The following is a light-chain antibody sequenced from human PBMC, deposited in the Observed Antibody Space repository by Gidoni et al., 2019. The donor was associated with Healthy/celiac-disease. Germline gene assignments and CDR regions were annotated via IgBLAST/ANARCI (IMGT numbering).Light chain of an antibody. V-gene: IGKV1-12*01. CDR1: QGISSW. CDR2: AAS. CDR3: QQANSFPWT. Sequence: DIQMTQSPSLGDRVTITCRASQGISSWLAWYQQKPGKAPKLLIYAASSLQSGVPSRFSGSGSGTDFTLTISSLQPEDFATYYCQQANSFPWTFXXXTKVEIK. J-gene: IGKJ1*01.